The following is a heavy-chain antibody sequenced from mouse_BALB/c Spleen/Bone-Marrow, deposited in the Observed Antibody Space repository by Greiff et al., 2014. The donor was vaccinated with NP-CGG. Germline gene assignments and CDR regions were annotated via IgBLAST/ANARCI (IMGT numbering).Heavy chain of an antibody. CDR3: ARPGYYGYQNV. CDR1: GFDFSRYW. D-gene: IGHD1-2*01. J-gene: IGHJ1*01. Sequence: EVHLVESGGGLVQPGGSLKLSCAASGFDFSRYWMTWVRQAPGKGLEWIGEINPDSRTINYTPSLKDKFIISRDNAKNTLYLQMSKARSEDTALYYCARPGYYGYQNVWGAGTTVTVSS. V-gene: IGHV4-1*02. CDR2: INPDSRTI.